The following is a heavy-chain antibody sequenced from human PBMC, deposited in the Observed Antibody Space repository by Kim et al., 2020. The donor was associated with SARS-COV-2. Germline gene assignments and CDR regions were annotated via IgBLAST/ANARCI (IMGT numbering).Heavy chain of an antibody. CDR2: FDPEDGET. CDR1: GYTLTELS. CDR3: ATTQGYCSGGSCSDYYYYYGMDV. Sequence: ASVKVSCKVSGYTLTELSMHWVRQAPGKGLEWMGGFDPEDGETIYAQKFQGRVTMTEDTSTDTAYLELSSLRSEDTAVYYCATTQGYCSGGSCSDYYYYYGMDVWGQGTTVTVSS. J-gene: IGHJ6*02. V-gene: IGHV1-24*01. D-gene: IGHD2-15*01.